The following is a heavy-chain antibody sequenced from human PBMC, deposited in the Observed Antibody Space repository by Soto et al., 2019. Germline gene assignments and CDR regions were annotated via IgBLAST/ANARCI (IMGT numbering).Heavy chain of an antibody. D-gene: IGHD4-4*01. CDR3: ARGMTTVTTLDY. CDR1: GGSSSSGGYA. Sequence: QLQLQESGSGLVKPSQTLSLTCAVSGGSSSSGGYAWGWIRQPPGKGLEWMGYIYHSGSTYYNPYLKSRVTISVDRSKNQFSLKLSSVTAADTAVYYCARGMTTVTTLDYWGQGTLVTVSS. V-gene: IGHV4-30-2*01. J-gene: IGHJ4*02. CDR2: IYHSGST.